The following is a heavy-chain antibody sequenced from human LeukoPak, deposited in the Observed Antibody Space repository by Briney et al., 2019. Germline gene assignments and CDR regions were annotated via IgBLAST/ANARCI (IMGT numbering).Heavy chain of an antibody. D-gene: IGHD5-24*01. Sequence: ASVKVSCKASGYNFTNYYMHWVRQAPGQGLEWMGIINPGGGSTHYAQQFQGRVTMTGDMSTSTVYMELSSLRSEDTAVYYCARAEITSDGYNSAFDIWGLGTMVTVSS. CDR3: ARAEITSDGYNSAFDI. CDR2: INPGGGST. CDR1: GYNFTNYY. V-gene: IGHV1-46*01. J-gene: IGHJ3*02.